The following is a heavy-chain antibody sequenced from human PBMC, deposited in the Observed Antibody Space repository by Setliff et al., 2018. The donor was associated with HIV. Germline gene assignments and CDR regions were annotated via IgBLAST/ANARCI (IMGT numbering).Heavy chain of an antibody. V-gene: IGHV3-48*01. D-gene: IGHD6-13*01. CDR2: ISSSTSTI. Sequence: GGSLRLSCAASGFTFSNYVMTWVRQAPGKGLEWPSYISSSTSTIYYADSVKGRFTISRDNAKNSLYLQMNSLRAEDTAVYYCATVWTAGSLFYWGQGTLVTVSS. CDR3: ATVWTAGSLFY. J-gene: IGHJ4*02. CDR1: GFTFSNYV.